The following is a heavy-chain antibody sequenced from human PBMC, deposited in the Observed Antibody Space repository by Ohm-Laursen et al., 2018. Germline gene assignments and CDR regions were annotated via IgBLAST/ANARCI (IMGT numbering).Heavy chain of an antibody. CDR1: GFTFYNYA. Sequence: SLRLSCAASGFTFYNYAVSWVRQAPGKGLEWVSGISRSGIPTYYADSEKGRFTISTDNSKNTLYLQMNSLRAEDTAVYYCAKDRESYNSGSWNYWGQGTLVTVSS. J-gene: IGHJ4*02. V-gene: IGHV3-23*01. CDR2: ISRSGIPT. D-gene: IGHD2/OR15-2a*01. CDR3: AKDRESYNSGSWNY.